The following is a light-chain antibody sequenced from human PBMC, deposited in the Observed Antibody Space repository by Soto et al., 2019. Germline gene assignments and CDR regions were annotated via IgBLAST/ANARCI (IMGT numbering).Light chain of an antibody. V-gene: IGKV3-11*01. J-gene: IGKJ5*01. Sequence: EIVLTQSPATLSLSPGERATLSCRASQGVSSFLAWYQQKPGQAPRLLIYDVSNRATVIPARFSGSGSGTDFTLTISSLEPEDFAVYYCQQRSNWPPPITFGQGTRLEIK. CDR1: QGVSSF. CDR2: DVS. CDR3: QQRSNWPPPIT.